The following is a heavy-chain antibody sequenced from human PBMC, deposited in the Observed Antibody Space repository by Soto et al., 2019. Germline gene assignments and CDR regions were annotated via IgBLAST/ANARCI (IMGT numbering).Heavy chain of an antibody. V-gene: IGHV3-7*01. CDR3: ARGGWYAFDW. CDR2: IKGDGSAK. CDR1: GFTFSSYW. D-gene: IGHD6-19*01. Sequence: EAQLVESGGGLVQAGGSLRLSCAASGFTFSSYWMRWVRQAPGKGLEWVADIKGDGSAKNYVDSLKGRFTISRDNAKNSLYLQMNGLRAEDTAVYYCARGGWYAFDWRGQGTLVTVSS. J-gene: IGHJ4*02.